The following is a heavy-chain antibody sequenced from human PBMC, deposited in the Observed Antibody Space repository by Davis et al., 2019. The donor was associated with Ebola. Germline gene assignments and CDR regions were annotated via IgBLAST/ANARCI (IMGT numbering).Heavy chain of an antibody. Sequence: GESLKISCTDSVITFSSYAMTWVRQAPGKGLEWVSAISGSGGNTYYADSVKGRFTISRDNSKNTLYLEMNSLRSENTAVYYCARDIDRVAGPGGYFDYWGQGTLVTVPS. CDR3: ARDIDRVAGPGGYFDY. CDR2: ISGSGGNT. CDR1: VITFSSYA. D-gene: IGHD6-19*01. J-gene: IGHJ4*02. V-gene: IGHV3-23*01.